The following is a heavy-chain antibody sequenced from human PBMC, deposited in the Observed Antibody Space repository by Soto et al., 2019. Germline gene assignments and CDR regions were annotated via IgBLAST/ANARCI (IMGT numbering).Heavy chain of an antibody. D-gene: IGHD1-26*01. J-gene: IGHJ4*02. V-gene: IGHV1-3*01. Sequence: ASVKVSCKASGYTFTSYAMHWVRQAPGQRLEWMGWINAGNGNTKYSQKFQGRVTITRDTSASTAYMELSSLRSEDPAVYYCARGLGLYYFDYWGQGTLVTVSS. CDR3: ARGLGLYYFDY. CDR2: INAGNGNT. CDR1: GYTFTSYA.